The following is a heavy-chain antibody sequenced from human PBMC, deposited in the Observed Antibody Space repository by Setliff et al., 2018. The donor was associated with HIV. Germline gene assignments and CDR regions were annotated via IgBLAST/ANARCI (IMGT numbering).Heavy chain of an antibody. Sequence: LSLTCTVSGGSISSNIYWGWVRQSPKEGLEWIGSFDSSGSTYYNPSLKSRVTISRDTSKNQFSLKLSSVTAADSAVYYCARDYYNFQDMWGQGTMVTVSS. CDR1: GGSISSNIY. D-gene: IGHD3-3*01. V-gene: IGHV4-39*07. J-gene: IGHJ3*02. CDR3: ARDYYNFQDM. CDR2: FDSSGST.